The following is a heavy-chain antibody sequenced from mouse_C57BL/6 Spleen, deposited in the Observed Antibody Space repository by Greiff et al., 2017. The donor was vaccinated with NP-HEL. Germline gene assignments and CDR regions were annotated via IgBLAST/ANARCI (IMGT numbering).Heavy chain of an antibody. CDR3: TTKAVTTAY. J-gene: IGHJ3*01. V-gene: IGHV14-4*01. D-gene: IGHD2-2*01. CDR2: IDPENGDT. Sequence: EVQLQQSGAELVRPGASVKLSCTASGFNIKDDYMHWVKQRPEQGLEWIGWIDPENGDTEYASKFQGKATITADTSSNTAYLQLSSLTSEDTAVYYCTTKAVTTAYWGQGTLVTVSA. CDR1: GFNIKDDY.